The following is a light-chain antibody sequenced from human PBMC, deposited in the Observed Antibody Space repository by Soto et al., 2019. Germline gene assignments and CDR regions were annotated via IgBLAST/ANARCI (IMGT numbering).Light chain of an antibody. CDR2: AVS. V-gene: IGLV2-14*03. CDR3: ISYTDRQSYL. Sequence: QSALTQPASVSGSPGQSITISCSGTSSDIGSYNHVAWYQQFPGKSPKLMIYAVSDRPSGVSDRFSGSKSGITASLTISGXQTEDEADYYCISYTDRQSYLFGTGTRSPS. CDR1: SSDIGSYNH. J-gene: IGLJ1*01.